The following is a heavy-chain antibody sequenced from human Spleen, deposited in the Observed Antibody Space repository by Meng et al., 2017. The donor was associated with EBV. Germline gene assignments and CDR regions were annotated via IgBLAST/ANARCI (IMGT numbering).Heavy chain of an antibody. CDR1: GGSISSGGYY. CDR2: IYTSGST. Sequence: RMQQSGPGLVKSSQTLSLTCAVSGGSISSGGYYWSWLRQPPGKRLEWIGYIYTSGSTYYNPSLKSRPTISLDMSKNQFSLQLRSVTAADTAVYYCARAAYDVSGYFDYWGQGTLVTVSS. J-gene: IGHJ4*02. D-gene: IGHD3-22*01. V-gene: IGHV4-30-4*01. CDR3: ARAAYDVSGYFDY.